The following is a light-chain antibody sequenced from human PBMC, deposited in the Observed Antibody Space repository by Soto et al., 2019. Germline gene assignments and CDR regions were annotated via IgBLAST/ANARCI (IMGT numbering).Light chain of an antibody. CDR3: QQEGSSPYT. J-gene: IGKJ2*01. V-gene: IGKV3-20*01. CDR1: QSVRNSY. Sequence: EILLTQSPGTLSLSPGERATLSCRASQSVRNSYLAWYQQKPGQAPRLLIYGASGRATGSPDRFSGSGSGTDFTLTISRLEPEDFAVYYCQQEGSSPYTFGEGTKLEI. CDR2: GAS.